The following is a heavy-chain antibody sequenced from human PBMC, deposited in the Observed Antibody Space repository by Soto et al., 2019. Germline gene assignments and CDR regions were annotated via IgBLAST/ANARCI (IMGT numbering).Heavy chain of an antibody. D-gene: IGHD3-22*01. Sequence: ASVKVSCKASGYTFTGYYMHWVRQAPGRGLEWMGWINPNSGGTNYAQKFQGRATMTRDTSISTAYMELSRLRSDDTAVYYCARVVDYYDSSGYYYHDYWGQGTLLTVSS. J-gene: IGHJ4*02. CDR3: ARVVDYYDSSGYYYHDY. CDR2: INPNSGGT. CDR1: GYTFTGYY. V-gene: IGHV1-2*02.